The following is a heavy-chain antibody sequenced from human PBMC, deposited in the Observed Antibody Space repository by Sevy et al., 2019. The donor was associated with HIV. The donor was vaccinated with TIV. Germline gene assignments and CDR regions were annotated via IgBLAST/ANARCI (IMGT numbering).Heavy chain of an antibody. D-gene: IGHD2-2*01. CDR1: GDSVSSNSAA. Sequence: SQTLSLTCAISGDSVSSNSAAWNWIRQSPSRGLEWLGRTYYRSKWYNDYAVSVKSRITINPDTSKNQFSLQLNSVTPEDTAVYYCARNPPYCSSTSCHFDYWGQGTLVNVSS. CDR3: ARNPPYCSSTSCHFDY. J-gene: IGHJ4*02. CDR2: TYYRSKWYN. V-gene: IGHV6-1*01.